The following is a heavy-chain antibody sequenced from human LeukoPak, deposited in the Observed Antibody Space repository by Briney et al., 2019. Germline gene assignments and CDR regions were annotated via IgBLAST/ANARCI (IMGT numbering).Heavy chain of an antibody. V-gene: IGHV3-33*01. D-gene: IGHD4-17*01. Sequence: GGSLRLSCAASGFTFSSYGMHWVRQAPGKGLEWVAVIWYDGSNKYYADSVKGRFTISRDNSKNTPYLQMNSLRAEDTAVYYCARDGAYGDGFPYYFDYWGQGTLVTVSS. CDR1: GFTFSSYG. CDR3: ARDGAYGDGFPYYFDY. CDR2: IWYDGSNK. J-gene: IGHJ4*02.